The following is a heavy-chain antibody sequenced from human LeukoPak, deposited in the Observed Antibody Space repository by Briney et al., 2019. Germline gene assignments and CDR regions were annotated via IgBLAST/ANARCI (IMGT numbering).Heavy chain of an antibody. CDR1: GVTFRDDY. D-gene: IGHD4-17*01. CDR2: ISNSGAYT. CDR3: AITGGPTVTAFDL. V-gene: IGHV3-11*06. J-gene: IGHJ4*02. Sequence: GGSLRLSCAASGVTFRDDYMSSIRQAPGKGLEWLSYISNSGAYTNYAGSVKGRFTISRDNAKNSLYLQMNSLRAEDTDVYYCAITGGPTVTAFDLWGQGILSASPQ.